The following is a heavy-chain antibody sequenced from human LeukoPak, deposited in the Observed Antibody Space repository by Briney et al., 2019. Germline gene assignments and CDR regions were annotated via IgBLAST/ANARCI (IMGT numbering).Heavy chain of an antibody. J-gene: IGHJ4*02. D-gene: IGHD3-10*01. Sequence: GGSLRLSCAASGFTFSSYAMHWVRQAPGKGLEWVAVISYDGSNKYYADSVKGRFTISRDNSKNTLYLQMNSLRAEDTAVYYCARERLPLTMVRGATVWGQGTLVTVSS. V-gene: IGHV3-30*04. CDR3: ARERLPLTMVRGATV. CDR1: GFTFSSYA. CDR2: ISYDGSNK.